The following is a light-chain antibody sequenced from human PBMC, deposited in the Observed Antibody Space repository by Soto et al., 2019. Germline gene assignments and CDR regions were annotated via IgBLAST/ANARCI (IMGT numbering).Light chain of an antibody. CDR1: QSVNNNY. V-gene: IGKV3D-20*02. J-gene: IGKJ1*01. Sequence: EIVLTQSPDTLSLSPWERATLSLMASQSVNNNYLAWYQPKHGQAPRLLISDAYSRATGIPDNFTGSWTGTDFTLTISRLEPEDFXXXXXXXXXXXXTXGQGTKVDIK. CDR2: DAY. CDR3: XXXXXXXT.